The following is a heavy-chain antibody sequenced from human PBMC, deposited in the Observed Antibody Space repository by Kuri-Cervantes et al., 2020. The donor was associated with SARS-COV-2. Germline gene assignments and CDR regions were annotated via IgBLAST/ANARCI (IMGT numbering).Heavy chain of an antibody. J-gene: IGHJ6*03. CDR3: ARGAANYYMDV. CDR1: GFTLSNYA. CDR2: IWYDGKNE. V-gene: IGHV3-33*01. Sequence: GGSLRLTRAVSGFTLSNYAIHWVRPAPGKGLEWVAVIWYDGKNEYYAGSVKGRFTISRDNSRNTVLLQMNILRAEDTAIYYCARGAANYYMDVWGTGTTVTVSS. D-gene: IGHD3-16*01.